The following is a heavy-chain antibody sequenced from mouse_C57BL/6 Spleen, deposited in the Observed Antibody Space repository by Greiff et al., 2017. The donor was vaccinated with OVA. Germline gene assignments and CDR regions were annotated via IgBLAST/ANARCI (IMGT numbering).Heavy chain of an antibody. D-gene: IGHD2-5*01. CDR3: ARSQSNYPFAY. CDR2: IDPSDSYT. CDR1: GYTFTSYW. V-gene: IGHV1-69*01. Sequence: QVQLQQPGAELVMPGASVKLSCKASGYTFTSYWMHWVKQRPGQGLEWIGEIDPSDSYTNYNQKFKGKSTLTVDKSSSTAYMQLSSLTSEDSAVYYCARSQSNYPFAYWGQGTLVTVSA. J-gene: IGHJ3*01.